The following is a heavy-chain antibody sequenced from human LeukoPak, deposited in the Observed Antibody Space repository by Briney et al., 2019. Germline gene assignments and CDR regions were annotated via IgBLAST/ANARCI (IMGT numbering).Heavy chain of an antibody. J-gene: IGHJ5*02. CDR2: IIPIFGTA. D-gene: IGHD4-11*01. CDR1: GGTLSSYA. V-gene: IGHV1-69*13. Sequence: ASVKVSCKASGGTLSSYAISWVRQAPGQGLEWMGGIIPIFGTANYAQKFQGRVTITADESTSTAYMELSSLRSEDTAVYYCARVSDYIGNWFDPWGQGTLVTVSS. CDR3: ARVSDYIGNWFDP.